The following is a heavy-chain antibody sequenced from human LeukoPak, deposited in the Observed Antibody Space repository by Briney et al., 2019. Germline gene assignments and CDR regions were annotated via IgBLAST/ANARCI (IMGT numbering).Heavy chain of an antibody. V-gene: IGHV3-23*01. CDR3: AKQSRVVVAATPGAFDI. J-gene: IGHJ3*02. CDR2: ISGSGGST. D-gene: IGHD2-15*01. CDR1: GFTFSSYA. Sequence: PGGSLRLSCAASGFTFSSYAVSWVRQAPGKGLEWVSAISGSGGSTYYADSVKGRFTISRDNSKNTLYLQMNSLRAEDTAVYYCAKQSRVVVAATPGAFDIWGQGTMVTVSS.